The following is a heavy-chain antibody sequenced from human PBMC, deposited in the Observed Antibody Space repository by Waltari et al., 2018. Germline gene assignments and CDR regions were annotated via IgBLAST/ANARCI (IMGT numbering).Heavy chain of an antibody. CDR2: MIPIVGTA. CDR1: GGTFSSYA. J-gene: IGHJ4*02. V-gene: IGHV1-69*01. D-gene: IGHD2-15*01. Sequence: QVQLVQSGAEVKKPGSSVKVSCKASGGTFSSYAISWVRQAPGQGLEWMGGMIPIVGTANNAQKCHGSVTITADEPTSTAYMGLSSLRSEDTAVYYCATGPLLGYCSGGSCQGWYFDYWGQGTLVTVSS. CDR3: ATGPLLGYCSGGSCQGWYFDY.